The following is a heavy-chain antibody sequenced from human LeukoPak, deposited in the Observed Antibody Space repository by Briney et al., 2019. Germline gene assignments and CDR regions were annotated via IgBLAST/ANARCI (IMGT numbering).Heavy chain of an antibody. CDR2: IYHSGST. V-gene: IGHV4-30-2*01. D-gene: IGHD1-7*01. CDR3: ARDTVYRGITGTTSWFDP. J-gene: IGHJ5*02. Sequence: SETLSLTCTVSGGSISSGGYYWSWIRQPPGKGLEWIGYIYHSGSTYYNPSLKSRVTISVDTSKNQFSLKLSSVTAADTAVYYCARDTVYRGITGTTSWFDPWGQGTLVTVSS. CDR1: GGSISSGGYY.